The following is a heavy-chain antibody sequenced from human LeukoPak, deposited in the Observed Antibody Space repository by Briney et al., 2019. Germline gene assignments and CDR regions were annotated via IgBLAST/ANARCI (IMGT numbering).Heavy chain of an antibody. CDR2: IRSKAHNYAT. J-gene: IGHJ4*02. V-gene: IGHV3-73*01. D-gene: IGHD5-24*01. Sequence: PGGSLKLSCAASGFTFSGFAFHWVRQASGKGLEWVGRIRSKAHNYATVYAASVKGRFTISRDDSKNTLYLQMNSLKTEDTAVYYCTTDSTFAPMATILYYFDYWGQGTLVTVSS. CDR3: TTDSTFAPMATILYYFDY. CDR1: GFTFSGFA.